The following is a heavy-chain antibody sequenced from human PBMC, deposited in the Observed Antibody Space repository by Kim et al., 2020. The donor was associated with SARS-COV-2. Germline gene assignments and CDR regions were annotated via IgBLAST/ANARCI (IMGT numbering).Heavy chain of an antibody. J-gene: IGHJ6*02. D-gene: IGHD1-26*01. V-gene: IGHV3-23*01. CDR1: GFTFSSYA. CDR3: AKCQGWAQYGDYYYYGMDV. Sequence: GGSLRLSCAASGFTFSSYAMSWVRQAPGKGLEWVSAISGSGGSTYYADSVKGRFTISRDNSKNTLYLQMNSLRAEDTAVYYCAKCQGWAQYGDYYYYGMDVWGQGTTVTVSS. CDR2: ISGSGGST.